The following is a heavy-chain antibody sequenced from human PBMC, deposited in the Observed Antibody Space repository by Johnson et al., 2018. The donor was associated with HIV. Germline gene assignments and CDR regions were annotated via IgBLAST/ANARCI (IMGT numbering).Heavy chain of an antibody. J-gene: IGHJ3*02. CDR2: ISYDGSNK. D-gene: IGHD7-27*01. V-gene: IGHV3-30-3*01. CDR1: GFSFTKYA. CDR3: ASGDELGDDAFDI. Sequence: QVQLVESGGGVVQPGRSLRLSCAASGFSFTKYAMHWVRQAPGKGLEWVALISYDGSNKYYADSVKGRFTISRDNSKNTLYLQMNSLRAEDTALYYCASGDELGDDAFDIWGQGTMVTVSS.